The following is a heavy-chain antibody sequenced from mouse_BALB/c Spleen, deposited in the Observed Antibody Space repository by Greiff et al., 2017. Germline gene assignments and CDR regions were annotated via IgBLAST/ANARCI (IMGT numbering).Heavy chain of an antibody. D-gene: IGHD1-1*01. J-gene: IGHJ2*01. CDR3: ARGSSHFDY. CDR1: GFTFSSFG. Sequence: EVKLEESGGGLVQPGGSRKLSCAASGFTFSSFGMHWVRQAPEKGLEWVAYISSGSSTIYYADTVKGRFTISRDNPKNTLFLQMTSLRSEDTAMYYCARGSSHFDYWGQGTTLTVSS. V-gene: IGHV5-17*02. CDR2: ISSGSSTI.